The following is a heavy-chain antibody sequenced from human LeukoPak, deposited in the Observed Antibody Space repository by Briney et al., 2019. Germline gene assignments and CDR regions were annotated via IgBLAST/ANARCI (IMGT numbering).Heavy chain of an antibody. D-gene: IGHD2-2*01. CDR2: IYYSGST. J-gene: IGHJ4*02. CDR3: ASCSSSHSYFDY. Sequence: SQTLSLTCSFFVWSNSSGGYYLTRIRQHPGKGQEGIGYIYYSGSTYYNPSLKSRVTMSVDTSKNQFSLKLSSVTAADTAVYYCASCSSSHSYFDYWGQGTLVTVSS. CDR1: VWSNSSGGYY. V-gene: IGHV4-31*03.